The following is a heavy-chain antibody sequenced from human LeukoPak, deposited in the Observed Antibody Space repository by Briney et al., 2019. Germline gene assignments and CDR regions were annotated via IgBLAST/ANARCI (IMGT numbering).Heavy chain of an antibody. V-gene: IGHV3-48*01. D-gene: IGHD1-26*01. Sequence: GGSLRLSCAASAFTFSDYSMNWVRQPPGEGLEWISYISGRSSTIYYADSVRGRFTISRDNAKNSMCLQMNSLRAEDTAVYYCARDRLTSGSYFFDYWGQGTLVTVSS. CDR2: ISGRSSTI. CDR3: ARDRLTSGSYFFDY. CDR1: AFTFSDYS. J-gene: IGHJ4*02.